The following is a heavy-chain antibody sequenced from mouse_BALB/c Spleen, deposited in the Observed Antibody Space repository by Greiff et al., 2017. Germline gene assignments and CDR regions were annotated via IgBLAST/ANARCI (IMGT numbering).Heavy chain of an antibody. J-gene: IGHJ4*01. CDR2: ISYSGST. CDR1: GYSITSDYA. V-gene: IGHV3-2*02. D-gene: IGHD2-3*01. CDR3: ARDGYYAPYAMDY. Sequence: EVKLVESGPGLVKPSQSLSLTCTVTGYSITSDYAWNWIRQFPGNKLEWMGYISYSGSTSYNPSLKSRISITRDTSKNQFFLQLNSVTTEDTATYYCARDGYYAPYAMDYWGQGTSVTVSS.